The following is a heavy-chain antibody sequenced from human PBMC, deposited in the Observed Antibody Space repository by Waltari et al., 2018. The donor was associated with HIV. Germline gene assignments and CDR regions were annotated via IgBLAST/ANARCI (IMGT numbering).Heavy chain of an antibody. V-gene: IGHV4-34*01. Sequence: QVQLQQWGAGLLKPSETLSLTCAVYGGSFSGYYWSWIRQPPGKGLEWIGEINHSGSTNYNPSLKSRVTISVDTSKNQFSLKLSSVTAADTAVYYCAFGHTDYGDHYYYYGMDVWGQGTTVTVSS. CDR1: GGSFSGYY. CDR3: AFGHTDYGDHYYYYGMDV. D-gene: IGHD4-17*01. CDR2: INHSGST. J-gene: IGHJ6*02.